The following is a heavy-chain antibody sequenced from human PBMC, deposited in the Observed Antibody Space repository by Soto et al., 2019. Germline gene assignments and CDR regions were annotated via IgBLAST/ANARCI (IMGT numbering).Heavy chain of an antibody. CDR2: IYYSGST. J-gene: IGHJ2*01. Sequence: QVQLQESGPGLVKPSETLSLTCTVSGGSISSYYWSWIRQPPGKGLEWIGYIYYSGSTNYNPSLRSRVTISVDTSKIQFSLKLSSVTAADTAVYYCARQVVAATSWYFDLWGRGTLVTVSS. D-gene: IGHD2-15*01. CDR1: GGSISSYY. CDR3: ARQVVAATSWYFDL. V-gene: IGHV4-59*08.